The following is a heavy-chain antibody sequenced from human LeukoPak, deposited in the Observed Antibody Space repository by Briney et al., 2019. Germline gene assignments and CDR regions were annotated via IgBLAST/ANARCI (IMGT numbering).Heavy chain of an antibody. CDR3: AKVDRDYYYYYYMDV. V-gene: IGHV3-30*02. D-gene: IGHD3/OR15-3a*01. Sequence: GGSLRLSCAASGFTFSSYAMSWVRQAPGKGLEWVAFIRYDGSNKYYADSVKSRFTISRDNSKNTLYLQMNSLRAEDTAVYYCAKVDRDYYYYYYMDVWGKGTTVTVSS. J-gene: IGHJ6*03. CDR2: IRYDGSNK. CDR1: GFTFSSYA.